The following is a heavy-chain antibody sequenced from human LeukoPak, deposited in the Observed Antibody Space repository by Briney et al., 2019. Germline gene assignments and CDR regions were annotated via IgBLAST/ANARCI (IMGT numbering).Heavy chain of an antibody. D-gene: IGHD4-23*01. V-gene: IGHV3-21*01. CDR2: ISSSTTYI. CDR3: ARGEPGFGGLPTVLDN. J-gene: IGHJ4*02. Sequence: GGSLRLSCAASGFPFSSCSMNWVRQAPGKGLEWVSSISSSTTYIYYADSVKGRFTISRDNAKDSLYLQMNSLRAEDTAVYYCARGEPGFGGLPTVLDNWGQGTLVTVSS. CDR1: GFPFSSCS.